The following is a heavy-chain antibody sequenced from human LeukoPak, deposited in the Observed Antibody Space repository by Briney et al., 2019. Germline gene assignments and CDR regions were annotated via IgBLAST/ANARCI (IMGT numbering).Heavy chain of an antibody. D-gene: IGHD3-22*01. J-gene: IGHJ4*02. CDR3: ARAKHYSDSSTNFDY. Sequence: ASVKVSCKASGYTFTSYVISWVRQAPGQGLEWMGWISVYNGNTNYGQKLQGRVTMTTDTSTSTAYMELRSLRSDDTAVYYCARAKHYSDSSTNFDYWGRGTLVTVSS. CDR2: ISVYNGNT. CDR1: GYTFTSYV. V-gene: IGHV1-18*01.